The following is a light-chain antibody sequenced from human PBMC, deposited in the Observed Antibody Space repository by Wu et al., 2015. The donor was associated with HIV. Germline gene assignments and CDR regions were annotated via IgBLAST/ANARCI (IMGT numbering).Light chain of an antibody. CDR3: QQYNTYSST. J-gene: IGKJ2*01. CDR1: QSIGSW. V-gene: IGKV1-5*03. Sequence: DIQMTQSPSTLSASVGDRVTISCRASQSIGSWLAWYQQKPGKAPKVLIYKASTLESGVPSRFSGSGSGTEFTLSINSLQSRSILQLITDQQYNTYSSTLAEGTKLV. CDR2: KAS.